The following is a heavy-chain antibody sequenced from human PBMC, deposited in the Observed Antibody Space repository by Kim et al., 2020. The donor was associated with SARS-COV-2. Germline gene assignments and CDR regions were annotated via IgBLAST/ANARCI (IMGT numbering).Heavy chain of an antibody. CDR3: AKLNWDDGNNF. Sequence: GGSLRLSCAASGFTITTYASSWVRQAPGKGLEWVSAIDNGGDTFYADSVKGRFTISRDNSKNTLYLLMNSLRAEDTATYYCAKLNWDDGNNFWGQVSLVT. D-gene: IGHD1-1*01. CDR1: GFTITTYA. J-gene: IGHJ4*02. V-gene: IGHV3-23*01. CDR2: IDNGGDT.